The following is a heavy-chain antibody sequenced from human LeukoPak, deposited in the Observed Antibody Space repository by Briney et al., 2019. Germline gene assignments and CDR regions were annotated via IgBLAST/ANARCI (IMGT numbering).Heavy chain of an antibody. J-gene: IGHJ4*02. D-gene: IGHD1-26*01. Sequence: ASVKVSCKASGYTFTGYYMHWVRQAPGQGLEWMGWINPNSGGTNYAQKFQGRVTMTRDTSISTAYMELSRLRSDGTAVYYCASTQDLIPREGPFDYWGQGTLVTVSS. CDR1: GYTFTGYY. V-gene: IGHV1-2*02. CDR3: ASTQDLIPREGPFDY. CDR2: INPNSGGT.